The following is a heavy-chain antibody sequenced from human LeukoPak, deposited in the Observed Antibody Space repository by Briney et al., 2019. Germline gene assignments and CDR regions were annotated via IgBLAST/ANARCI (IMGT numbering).Heavy chain of an antibody. CDR2: INPNSGGT. CDR1: GYTFTGYY. CDR3: AREYYDSSGDAFDI. Sequence: ASVKVSCKASGYTFTGYYMHWVRQAPGQGLEWMGSINPNSGGTNYAQKFQGRVTMTTDTSMSTAYMELSRLTSDDTAVYYCAREYYDSSGDAFDIWGQGTMVTVSS. D-gene: IGHD3-22*01. V-gene: IGHV1-2*02. J-gene: IGHJ3*02.